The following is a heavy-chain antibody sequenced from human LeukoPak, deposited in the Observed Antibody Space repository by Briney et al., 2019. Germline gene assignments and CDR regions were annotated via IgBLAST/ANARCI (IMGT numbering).Heavy chain of an antibody. V-gene: IGHV3-23*01. D-gene: IGHD3-10*01. CDR3: AKGSGGSGSYSKYYFDY. CDR1: GFTFSSYG. Sequence: GGSLRLSCAASGFTFSSYGMSWVRQTPGKGLEWVSAISGSGGSTYYADSVKGRFTISRDNSKNTLYLQMNSLRAEDTAVYYCAKGSGGSGSYSKYYFDYWGQGTLVTVSS. CDR2: ISGSGGST. J-gene: IGHJ4*02.